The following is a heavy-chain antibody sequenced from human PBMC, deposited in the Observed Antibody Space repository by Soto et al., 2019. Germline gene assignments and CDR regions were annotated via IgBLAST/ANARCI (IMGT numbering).Heavy chain of an antibody. J-gene: IGHJ6*02. V-gene: IGHV3-21*01. CDR3: ARGIEIPILEWLPHYYYYGMDV. Sequence: GGSLRLSCAASGFTFSSYRMNCVRQAPGKGLEWFSSISSSSSYIYYADSVKGRFTISRDNDKNSLYLQMNSLRAEDTAVYYCARGIEIPILEWLPHYYYYGMDVWGQGTTVTVSS. CDR2: ISSSSSYI. CDR1: GFTFSSYR. D-gene: IGHD3-3*01.